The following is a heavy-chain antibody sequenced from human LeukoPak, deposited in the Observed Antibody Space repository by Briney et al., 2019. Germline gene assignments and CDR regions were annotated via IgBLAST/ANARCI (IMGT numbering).Heavy chain of an antibody. Sequence: PGRSLRLSCAASGFTFSSYAMHWVRQAPGKGLEWVAVISHDGSNKYYADSVKGRFTISRDNSKNTLYLQMNSLRAEDTAVYYCARGYSSSWYGGLVYWGQGTLVTVSS. V-gene: IGHV3-30-3*01. CDR2: ISHDGSNK. J-gene: IGHJ4*02. CDR3: ARGYSSSWYGGLVY. D-gene: IGHD6-13*01. CDR1: GFTFSSYA.